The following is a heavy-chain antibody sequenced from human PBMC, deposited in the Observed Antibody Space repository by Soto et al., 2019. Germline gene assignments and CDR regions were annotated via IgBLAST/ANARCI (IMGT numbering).Heavy chain of an antibody. V-gene: IGHV3-21*04. CDR3: ARDGPHFDVDV. J-gene: IGHJ6*02. D-gene: IGHD3-9*01. Sequence: GGSLRLSCAASGFTFISYSMNWVRQAPGKGLEWVSSISSCSSYIYYADSVKGRFTISRDNAKNTVFLQIDSLRGDDTAVYYCARDGPHFDVDVWGQGTTVTVSS. CDR1: GFTFISYS. CDR2: ISSCSSYI.